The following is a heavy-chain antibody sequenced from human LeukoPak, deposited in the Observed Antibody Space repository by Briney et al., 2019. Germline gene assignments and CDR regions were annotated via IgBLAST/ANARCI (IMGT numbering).Heavy chain of an antibody. CDR2: FNPNSGGT. Sequence: ASVKVSCKASGYTFTDYYMHWVRQAPGQGLEWMGWFNPNSGGTNYAQKFQGRVTMTRDTSISTAYMELSSLRAGDTAVYYCARDEVGPFDYWGQGTLVTVSS. CDR1: GYTFTDYY. D-gene: IGHD1-26*01. CDR3: ARDEVGPFDY. J-gene: IGHJ4*02. V-gene: IGHV1-2*02.